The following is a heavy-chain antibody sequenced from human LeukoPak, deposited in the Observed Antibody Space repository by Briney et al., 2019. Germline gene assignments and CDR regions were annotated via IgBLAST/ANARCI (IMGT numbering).Heavy chain of an antibody. CDR3: AREALVATIDHALDI. J-gene: IGHJ3*02. D-gene: IGHD5-12*01. Sequence: QTGGSVSLLCAASGFTVSIKYMRWVRQPPGGGLEWVSVIYSGGSTYYADSVKGRFTISRDNSKNTLNLQMNSLRAEDTAVYYCAREALVATIDHALDIWGQGTMVTVSS. CDR2: IYSGGST. V-gene: IGHV3-66*01. CDR1: GFTVSIKY.